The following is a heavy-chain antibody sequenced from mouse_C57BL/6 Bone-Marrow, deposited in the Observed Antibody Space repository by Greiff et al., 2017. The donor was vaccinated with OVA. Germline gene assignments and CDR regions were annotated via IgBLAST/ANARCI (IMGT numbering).Heavy chain of an antibody. CDR1: GFSLTSYG. V-gene: IGHV2-2*02. Sequence: QVQLQQSGPGLVQPSQCLSITCTVSGFSLTSYGVHWVRQSPGKGLEWLGVIWRGGSTDYNAAFISRMSISTDSAKCQDLFKMNRHQANDTAIDYYARKRARGFAYWGQGTLVTVSA. J-gene: IGHJ3*01. CDR2: IWRGGST. CDR3: ARKRARGFAY.